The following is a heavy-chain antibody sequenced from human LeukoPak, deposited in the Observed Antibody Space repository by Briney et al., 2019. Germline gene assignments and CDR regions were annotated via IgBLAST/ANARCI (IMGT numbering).Heavy chain of an antibody. CDR1: GFTFSSYA. CDR2: ISGSGGST. J-gene: IGHJ4*02. Sequence: GGSLRLSCAASGFTFSSYAMSWVRQAPGKGLEWVSAISGSGGSTYYADSVKGRFTISRDNAKNSLSLQMNSLRAEDTAVYYCATYNIPHYWGQGTLVTVSS. V-gene: IGHV3-23*01. D-gene: IGHD1-1*01. CDR3: ATYNIPHY.